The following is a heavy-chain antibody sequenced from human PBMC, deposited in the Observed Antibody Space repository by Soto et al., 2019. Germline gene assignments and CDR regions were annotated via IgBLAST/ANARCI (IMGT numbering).Heavy chain of an antibody. CDR2: IIPIFGTA. CDR1: GGTFSSYA. CDR3: ASSGWSSNWFDP. J-gene: IGHJ5*02. V-gene: IGHV1-69*12. Sequence: QVQLVQSGAEVKKPGSSVKVSCKASGGTFSSYAISWVRQAPGQGLEWMGGIIPIFGTANYAQKFQGRVTIXAXASTSTAYMELSSLRSEDTAVYYCASSGWSSNWFDPWGQGTLVTVSS. D-gene: IGHD3-10*01.